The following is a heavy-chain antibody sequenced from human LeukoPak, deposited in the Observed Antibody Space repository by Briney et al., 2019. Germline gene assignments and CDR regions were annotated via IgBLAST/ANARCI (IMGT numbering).Heavy chain of an antibody. D-gene: IGHD2-15*01. Sequence: EASVKVSCKASGYTFTGYCMHWVRQAPGQGLEWMGWINPNSGGTNYAQKFQGRVTMTRDTSISTAYMELSRLRSDDTAVYYCARAAPKYCSGGSCSDYWGQGTLVTVSS. CDR3: ARAAPKYCSGGSCSDY. CDR1: GYTFTGYC. J-gene: IGHJ4*02. V-gene: IGHV1-2*02. CDR2: INPNSGGT.